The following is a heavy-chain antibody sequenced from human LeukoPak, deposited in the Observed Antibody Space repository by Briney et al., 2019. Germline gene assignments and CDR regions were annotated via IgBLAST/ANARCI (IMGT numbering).Heavy chain of an antibody. CDR3: TTDGTTYYYDSSGYFLDY. D-gene: IGHD3-22*01. Sequence: RGSLRLSCAASGFTFSNACMSWVPQAPGKGLEWVGLIKSKTGGGTTDYAAPVKGRFTISRDDSKNTLYLQMNSLKTEDTAVYYCTTDGTTYYYDSSGYFLDYWGQGTLVTVSS. J-gene: IGHJ4*02. V-gene: IGHV3-15*01. CDR2: IKSKTGGGTT. CDR1: GFTFSNAC.